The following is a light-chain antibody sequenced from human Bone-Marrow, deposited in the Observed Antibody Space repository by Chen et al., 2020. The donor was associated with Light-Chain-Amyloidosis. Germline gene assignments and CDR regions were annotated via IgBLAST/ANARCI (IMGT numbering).Light chain of an antibody. V-gene: IGKV3-20*01. CDR2: GSS. CDR3: QHYGTPPLT. J-gene: IGKJ4*01. Sequence: EIVLTQSPGTLSLSPGEGANLSCRASQTISSNYVTWYQQIFDQAPRLLIYGSSSRATGIPDRFNGSGSETDFTLTINRLEPEDFAMYYCQHYGTPPLTFGGGTKVEI. CDR1: QTISSNY.